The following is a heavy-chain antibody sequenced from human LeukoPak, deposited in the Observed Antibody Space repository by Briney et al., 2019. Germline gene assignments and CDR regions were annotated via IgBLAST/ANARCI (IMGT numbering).Heavy chain of an antibody. V-gene: IGHV3-30*18. CDR3: AKDLERGYYGSGNDLPNYYYYGMDV. CDR1: GFTFSSYG. CDR2: ISYDGSNK. D-gene: IGHD3-10*01. Sequence: LSGGSLRLSCAASGFTFSSYGMHWVRQAPGKGLEWVAVISYDGSNKYYADSVKGRFTISRDNSKNTLYLQMNSLRAEDTAVYYCAKDLERGYYGSGNDLPNYYYYGMDVWGQGTTVTVSS. J-gene: IGHJ6*02.